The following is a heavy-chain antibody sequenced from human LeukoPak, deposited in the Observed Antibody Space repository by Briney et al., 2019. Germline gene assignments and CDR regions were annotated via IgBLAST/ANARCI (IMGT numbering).Heavy chain of an antibody. D-gene: IGHD2/OR15-2a*01. Sequence: SETLSLTCTVSGGSPSSGSYYWDWMRQPPGKGLEWIASINYSGSTYYSPSLKSRVTISVDRSNNQFSLRLSSVTAADTAVYYCARDRTALLFDYWGQGTLVTVSS. J-gene: IGHJ4*02. V-gene: IGHV4-39*07. CDR3: ARDRTALLFDY. CDR2: INYSGST. CDR1: GGSPSSGSYY.